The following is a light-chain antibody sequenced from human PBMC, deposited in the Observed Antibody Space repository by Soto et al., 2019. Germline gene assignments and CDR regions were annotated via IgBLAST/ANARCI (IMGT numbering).Light chain of an antibody. CDR1: QNVGNN. CDR3: QQFNNRPPWT. V-gene: IGKV3-15*01. J-gene: IGKJ1*01. Sequence: EIVMTQSQATLSVSPGERATLSCRASQNVGNNLVWYQQKPGQAPRLLIYGASTRAAGIPDRFSGSGSGTEFTLTISGLQSDDFAVYYCQQFNNRPPWTFGQGTKVDIK. CDR2: GAS.